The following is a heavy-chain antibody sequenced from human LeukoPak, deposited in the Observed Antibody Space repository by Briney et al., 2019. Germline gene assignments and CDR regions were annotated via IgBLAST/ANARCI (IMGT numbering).Heavy chain of an antibody. CDR1: GFTFSSYA. CDR3: AKVGVQYYYDSSGYGPLYY. CDR2: ISGSGGST. Sequence: GGSLRLSCAASGFTFSSYAMSWVRQAPGKGLKWVSAISGSGGSTYYADSVKGRFTISRDNSKNTLYLQMNSLRAEDTAVYYCAKVGVQYYYDSSGYGPLYYWGQGTLVTVSS. J-gene: IGHJ4*02. D-gene: IGHD3-22*01. V-gene: IGHV3-23*01.